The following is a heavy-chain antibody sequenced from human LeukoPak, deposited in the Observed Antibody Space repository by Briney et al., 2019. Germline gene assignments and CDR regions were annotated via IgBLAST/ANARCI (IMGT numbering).Heavy chain of an antibody. D-gene: IGHD4-17*01. CDR1: GFTFSYYG. Sequence: PGKSLRLSCTASGFTFSYYGIHWIRQAPGKGLEWLASISFGGNDKFYAHSVKGRFTISRDNSKNTLYLQLNNVRADDTAVYYCAKEGSPTVTAEDWFDPWGQGTLVTVSS. V-gene: IGHV3-30*18. J-gene: IGHJ5*02. CDR2: ISFGGNDK. CDR3: AKEGSPTVTAEDWFDP.